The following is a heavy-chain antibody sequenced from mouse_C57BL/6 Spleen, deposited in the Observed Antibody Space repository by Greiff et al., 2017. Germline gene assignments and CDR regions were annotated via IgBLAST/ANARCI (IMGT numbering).Heavy chain of an antibody. J-gene: IGHJ2*01. CDR1: GYTFTSYW. Sequence: QVQLQQSGAELVKPGASVKLSCKASGYTFTSYWMQWVKQRPGQGLEWIGEIDPSDSYTNYNQKFKGKATLTVDTSSSTAYMQLSSLTSEDSAVYYCAGLGFDYWGQGTTLTVSS. CDR3: AGLGFDY. V-gene: IGHV1-50*01. D-gene: IGHD4-1*01. CDR2: IDPSDSYT.